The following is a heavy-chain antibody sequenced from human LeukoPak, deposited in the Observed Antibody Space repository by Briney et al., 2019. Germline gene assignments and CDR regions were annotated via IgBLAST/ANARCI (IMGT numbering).Heavy chain of an antibody. V-gene: IGHV3-53*01. CDR3: ARDGGDYLLWSYGMDV. CDR2: IYSGGST. J-gene: IGHJ6*02. CDR1: GFTVSSNY. Sequence: GGSLRLSCAASGFTVSSNYKSWVRQAPGKGLEWVSVIYSGGSTYYADSVKGRFTISRDNSKNTLYLQMNSLRAEDTAVCYCARDGGDYLLWSYGMDVWGQGTTVTVSS. D-gene: IGHD3-10*01.